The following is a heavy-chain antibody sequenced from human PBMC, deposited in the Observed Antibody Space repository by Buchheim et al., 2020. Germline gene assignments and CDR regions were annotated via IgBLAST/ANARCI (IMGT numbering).Heavy chain of an antibody. D-gene: IGHD4-23*01. CDR1: GFTFSNFG. V-gene: IGHV3-33*01. J-gene: IGHJ4*02. CDR3: ARDYYGGNSEIDY. Sequence: QVQLVESGGGVVQPGRSLRLSCAASGFTFSNFGMHWVRQAPGKGLEWVAVIWYDGSNKYYADSVKGRFTISRDNSKNTLYLQMNSLRAEDTAVYYCARDYYGGNSEIDYWGQGTL. CDR2: IWYDGSNK.